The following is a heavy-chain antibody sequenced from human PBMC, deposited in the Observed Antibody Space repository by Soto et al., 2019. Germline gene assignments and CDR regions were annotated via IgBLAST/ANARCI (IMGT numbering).Heavy chain of an antibody. V-gene: IGHV1-18*04. CDR2: ISADKGNT. Sequence: GASVKVSCKAYGYTFTSNGISWVRQAPGQGLEWMGWISADKGNTNYAQKVQGRVTMTRDTSTSTVYMELRSLRSEETAVYFCARDRAHGFDIWGQGTMVTVSS. CDR3: ARDRAHGFDI. CDR1: GYTFTSNG. J-gene: IGHJ3*02.